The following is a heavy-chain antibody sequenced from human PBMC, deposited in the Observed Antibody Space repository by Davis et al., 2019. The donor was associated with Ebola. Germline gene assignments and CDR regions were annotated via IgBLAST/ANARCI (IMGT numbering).Heavy chain of an antibody. J-gene: IGHJ4*02. CDR3: ARELYGDDY. CDR2: ISAYNGNT. CDR1: GYTFTNYA. V-gene: IGHV1-18*01. Sequence: AASVKVSCKASGYTFTNYAMHWVRQAPGQGLEWMGWISAYNGNTNYAQKLQGRVTMTTDTSTSTAYMELRSLRSDDTAVYYCARELYGDDYWGQGTLVTVSS. D-gene: IGHD4-17*01.